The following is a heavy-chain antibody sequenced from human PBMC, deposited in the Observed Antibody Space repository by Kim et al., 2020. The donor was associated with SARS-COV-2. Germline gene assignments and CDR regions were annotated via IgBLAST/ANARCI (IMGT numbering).Heavy chain of an antibody. J-gene: IGHJ3*02. Sequence: GGSLRLSCAASGFTFSSYGMHWVRQAPGKGLEWVAVISYDGSNKYYADSVKGRFTISRDNSKNTLYLQMNSLRAEDTAVYYCAKEEDMEGHRGLIVVGLDIWGQGTMVTVSS. CDR2: ISYDGSNK. V-gene: IGHV3-30*18. CDR3: AKEEDMEGHRGLIVVGLDI. D-gene: IGHD3-22*01. CDR1: GFTFSSYG.